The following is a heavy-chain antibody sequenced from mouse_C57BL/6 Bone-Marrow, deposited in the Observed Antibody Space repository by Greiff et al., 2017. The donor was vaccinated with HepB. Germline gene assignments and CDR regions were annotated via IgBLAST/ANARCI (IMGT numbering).Heavy chain of an antibody. D-gene: IGHD5-5*01. Sequence: EVMLVESGGGLVKPGGSLKLSCAASGFTFSDYGMHWVRQAPEKGLEWVAYISSGSSTIYYADTVKGRFTISRDNAKNTLFLQMTSLRSEDTAMYYCARWYYLYAMDYWGQGTSVTVSS. V-gene: IGHV5-17*01. CDR3: ARWYYLYAMDY. CDR1: GFTFSDYG. J-gene: IGHJ4*01. CDR2: ISSGSSTI.